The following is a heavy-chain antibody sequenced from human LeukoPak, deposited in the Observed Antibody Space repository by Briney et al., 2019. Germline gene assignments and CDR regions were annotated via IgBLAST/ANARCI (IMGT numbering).Heavy chain of an antibody. D-gene: IGHD5-24*01. CDR3: ARGGSSRWLQFSRVDY. CDR1: GGSFSGYY. V-gene: IGHV4-34*01. J-gene: IGHJ4*02. Sequence: PSETLSLTCAVYGGSFSGYYWNWIRQPPGKGLEWIGEINHSGSTNYNPSLKSRVTISVDTSKNQFSLKLSSVTAADTAVYYCARGGSSRWLQFSRVDYWGQGTLVTVSS. CDR2: INHSGST.